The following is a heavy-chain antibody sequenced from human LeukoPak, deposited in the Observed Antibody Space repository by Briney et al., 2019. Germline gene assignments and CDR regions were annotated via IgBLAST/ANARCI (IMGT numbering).Heavy chain of an antibody. V-gene: IGHV3-48*03. CDR3: ARESLATIGVDY. CDR2: ISSSGSTI. CDR1: GFTFSSYE. Sequence: QPGGSLRLSCAASGFTFSSYEMNWVRQAPGKGLEWVSYISSSGSTIYYADSVKGRFTISRDNAKNSLYLQMNTLRAEDTAVYYCARESLATIGVDYWGQGTLVTVSS. J-gene: IGHJ4*02. D-gene: IGHD5-12*01.